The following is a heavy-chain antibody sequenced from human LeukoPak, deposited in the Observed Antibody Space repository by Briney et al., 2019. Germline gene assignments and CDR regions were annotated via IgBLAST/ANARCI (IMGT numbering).Heavy chain of an antibody. V-gene: IGHV7-4-1*02. CDR1: GYTFTSYA. CDR2: INTNPGNP. J-gene: IGHJ6*02. D-gene: IGHD6-19*01. Sequence: ASVKVSCKASGYTFTSYAMNWVRQAPGQGLEWMGWINTNPGNPTYAQGFTGRFVFSLDTSVSTAYLQISSLKAEDTAVYYCARDQWLVQRRAYGMDVWGQGTTVTVSS. CDR3: ARDQWLVQRRAYGMDV.